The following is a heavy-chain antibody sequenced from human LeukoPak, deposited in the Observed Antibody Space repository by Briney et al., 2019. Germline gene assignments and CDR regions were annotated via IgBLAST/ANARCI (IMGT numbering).Heavy chain of an antibody. D-gene: IGHD1-14*01. CDR3: AGMRITTPTVRTLDY. CDR1: GVSISSYY. Sequence: PAETLSLTCAVSGVSISSYYWSWIRQPPGKGLEWVGYISYTGSTNYNPSLKSRVTISVDTSKNQFSLKLSSVTAAGTAVYYCAGMRITTPTVRTLDYWGQGTLVTVSS. V-gene: IGHV4-59*01. J-gene: IGHJ4*02. CDR2: ISYTGST.